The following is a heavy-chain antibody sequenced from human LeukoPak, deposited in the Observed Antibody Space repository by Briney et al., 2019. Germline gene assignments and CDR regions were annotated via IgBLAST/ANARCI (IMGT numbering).Heavy chain of an antibody. D-gene: IGHD7-27*01. CDR2: IYHSGST. Sequence: PSETLSLTCAVSGYSISSGYYWGWIRQPPGKGLEWIGSIYHSGSTYYNPSLKSRVTISVDTSKNQFSLKLSSVTAADTAVHYCARHYWGGSFYFDYWGQGTLVTVSS. V-gene: IGHV4-38-2*01. J-gene: IGHJ4*02. CDR3: ARHYWGGSFYFDY. CDR1: GYSISSGYY.